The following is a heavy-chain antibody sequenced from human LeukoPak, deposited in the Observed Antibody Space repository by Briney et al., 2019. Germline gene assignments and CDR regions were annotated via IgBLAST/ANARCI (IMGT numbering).Heavy chain of an antibody. D-gene: IGHD3-22*01. CDR3: AKSKGIDTMIVVVTDY. J-gene: IGHJ4*02. CDR2: ISSSGSTI. Sequence: GGSLRLSCAASGFTFSDYYMSWIRQAPGKGLEWVSYISSSGSTIYYADSVKGRFTISRDNSKNTLYLQMNSLRAEDTAVYYCAKSKGIDTMIVVVTDYWGQGTLVTVSS. CDR1: GFTFSDYY. V-gene: IGHV3-11*01.